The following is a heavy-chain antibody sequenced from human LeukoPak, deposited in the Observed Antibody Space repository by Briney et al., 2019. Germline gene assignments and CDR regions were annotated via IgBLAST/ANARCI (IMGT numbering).Heavy chain of an antibody. V-gene: IGHV3-66*01. CDR1: GSTVSNNY. Sequence: GRSLRLSCVVAGSTVSNNYMSWVRQPPGKGLEWGSVIYSDGTTRNADSVKGRFTISRDNSKNTVYLRMDSLRAEDTAVYYCARDKDAWGQGTLVTVSS. J-gene: IGHJ5*02. CDR2: IYSDGTT. CDR3: ARDKDA.